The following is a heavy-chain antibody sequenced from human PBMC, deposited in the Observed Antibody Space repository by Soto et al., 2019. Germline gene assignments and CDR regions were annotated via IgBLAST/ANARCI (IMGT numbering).Heavy chain of an antibody. D-gene: IGHD2-21*02. Sequence: NPSETLSLTCIVSGGSMSSYYWGWFRQPPGKGLEWIGYIYYTGTTTYHPSLKSRVTISIDMSRNQFSLKLNSVTAADTAVYYCARLGGYYQAFDQWGQGSLVTVSS. CDR3: ARLGGYYQAFDQ. J-gene: IGHJ4*02. V-gene: IGHV4-59*08. CDR1: GGSMSSYY. CDR2: IYYTGTT.